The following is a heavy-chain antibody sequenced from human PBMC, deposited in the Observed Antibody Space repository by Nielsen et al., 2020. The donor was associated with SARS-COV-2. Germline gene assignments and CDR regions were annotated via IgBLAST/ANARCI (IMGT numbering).Heavy chain of an antibody. Sequence: SETLSLTCTVSGDSLTTGSYYWSWIRQPAGKVLEWIGRIYTSGSTNYHPSLKSRVTISVDPSKNQFSPKLSSVTAADTAVYYCARAEPTDYDFWSGYYRNYYGMDVWGQGTTVTVSS. V-gene: IGHV4-61*02. CDR2: IYTSGST. CDR1: GDSLTTGSYY. CDR3: ARAEPTDYDFWSGYYRNYYGMDV. D-gene: IGHD3-3*01. J-gene: IGHJ6*02.